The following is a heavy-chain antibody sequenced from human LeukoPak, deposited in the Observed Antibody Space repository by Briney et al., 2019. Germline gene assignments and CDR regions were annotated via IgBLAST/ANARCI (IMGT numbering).Heavy chain of an antibody. CDR2: MYDGGAA. D-gene: IGHD3-22*01. Sequence: PGGSLRLSCAASGFTVSSNYMSWVRQAPGKGLEWVSVMYDGGAAYYADSVKGRFTISRDNSKNTLFLQMNSLTAEDTAVYYCARKFYYESSGSDAFDIWGQGTMVTVSS. CDR1: GFTVSSNY. J-gene: IGHJ3*02. V-gene: IGHV3-53*01. CDR3: ARKFYYESSGSDAFDI.